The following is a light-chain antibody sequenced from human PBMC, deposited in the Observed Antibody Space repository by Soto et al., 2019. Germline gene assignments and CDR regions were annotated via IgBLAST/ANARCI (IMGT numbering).Light chain of an antibody. Sequence: DIVMTQSPDSLAVSLGERATINCKSSQSGLYSSNNKNYLAWYQQNPGQPPKLLIYLSSPRESGVPDRLRGRGSGTDFILTISSLQAEDVAVYYCQQYYSAPWTFGQGTKVEIK. CDR2: LSS. CDR3: QQYYSAPWT. CDR1: QSGLYSSNNKNY. J-gene: IGKJ1*01. V-gene: IGKV4-1*01.